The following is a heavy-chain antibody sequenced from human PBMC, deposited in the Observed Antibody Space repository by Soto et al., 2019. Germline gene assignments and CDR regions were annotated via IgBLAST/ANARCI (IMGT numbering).Heavy chain of an antibody. CDR1: VYTFTSYG. CDR2: IIPIFGTA. Sequence: SVKVSCKATVYTFTSYGISWVRQAPGQGLEWMGGIIPIFGTANYAQKFQGRVTITADESTSTAYMELSSLRSEDTAVYYCARDREYSSSWSGGMDVWGKGTTVTVSS. D-gene: IGHD6-13*01. V-gene: IGHV1-69*13. J-gene: IGHJ6*04. CDR3: ARDREYSSSWSGGMDV.